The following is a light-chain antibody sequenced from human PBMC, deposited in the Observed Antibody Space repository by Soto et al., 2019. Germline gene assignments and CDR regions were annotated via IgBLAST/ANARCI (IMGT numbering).Light chain of an antibody. J-gene: IGKJ1*01. CDR1: QSVSSS. CDR2: DTS. Sequence: EIVVTQSPATLSVSPGERVTLSCRASQSVSSSLAWYQQRPGQAPRLLIYDTSTRAAGIAARFSGSGSGTDFTLTISGLQSEDSAVYYCQQYVHWPPGAFGQGTTVEIK. V-gene: IGKV3-15*01. CDR3: QQYVHWPPGA.